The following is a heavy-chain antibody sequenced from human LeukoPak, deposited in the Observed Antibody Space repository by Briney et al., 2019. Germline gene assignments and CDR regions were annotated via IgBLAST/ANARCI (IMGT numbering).Heavy chain of an antibody. J-gene: IGHJ4*02. Sequence: GGSLTLSCAASVFTFSVYAVIWVRQAPGKGLEWVSTASYYVGKQYHADSVRGRFTVSRDNSRNTVSLQMSSLRVEDTGIYYCAKAGIGADGAGFLCEYWGQGTLVTVSS. D-gene: IGHD1-1*01. CDR3: AKAGIGADGAGFLCEY. CDR1: VFTFSVYA. CDR2: ASYYVGKQ. V-gene: IGHV3-23*01.